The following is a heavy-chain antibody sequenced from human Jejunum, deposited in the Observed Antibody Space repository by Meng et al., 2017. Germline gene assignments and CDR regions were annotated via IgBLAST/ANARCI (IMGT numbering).Heavy chain of an antibody. CDR2: TYYRSKWYI. CDR3: AGGGLVRSTRGYFDY. J-gene: IGHJ4*02. V-gene: IGHV6-1*01. CDR1: GDSASSNSAG. D-gene: IGHD1-26*01. Sequence: QIQLQQSGPGLVKPSQTLSLTCAISGDSASSNSAGWNWIRQSPSRGLEWLGRTYYRSKWYIDYAVSVKSRITNNPDTSKNQFSLHLNSVTPEDTAVYYCAGGGLVRSTRGYFDYWGQGTLVTVSS.